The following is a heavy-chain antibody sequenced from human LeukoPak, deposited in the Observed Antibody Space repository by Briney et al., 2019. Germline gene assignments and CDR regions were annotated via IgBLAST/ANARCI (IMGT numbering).Heavy chain of an antibody. V-gene: IGHV3-23*01. CDR3: AKGRVSDY. CDR2: ISGSVDNT. Sequence: GGSLRLSCAASGFTFSSYAMSWVRQAPGKGLEWVSAISGSVDNTYYADSVKGRFTVSRDNSKNTLYLQMNSLRAEDTVVYYCAKGRVSDYWGQGTLVTVSS. D-gene: IGHD6-13*01. J-gene: IGHJ4*02. CDR1: GFTFSSYA.